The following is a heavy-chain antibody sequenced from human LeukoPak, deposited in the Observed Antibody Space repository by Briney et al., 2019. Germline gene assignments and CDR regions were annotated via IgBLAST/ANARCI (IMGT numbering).Heavy chain of an antibody. Sequence: SETLSLTCTVSGGSIGTYYWSWIRQPPGKGLEWIGYISYSGSTNYNPSLKGRVIISVDTSRNQFSLKLYSVTAADTAVYYCARGDYSSGYYYYFDSWGQGTLVTVSS. D-gene: IGHD3-22*01. V-gene: IGHV4-59*01. CDR3: ARGDYSSGYYYYFDS. J-gene: IGHJ4*02. CDR2: ISYSGST. CDR1: GGSIGTYY.